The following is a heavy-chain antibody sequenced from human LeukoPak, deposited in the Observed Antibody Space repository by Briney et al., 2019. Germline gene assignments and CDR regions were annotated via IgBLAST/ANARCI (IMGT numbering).Heavy chain of an antibody. CDR2: INLNSGGT. CDR1: GYTFTGYY. Sequence: ASVKVSCKASGYTFTGYYLHWMRQAPGQGLEWMGWINLNSGGTNYAQKFQGRVTMTRDTSISTAYMELSRLRSDDTAVYYCARASRGSAMVENDYWGQGTLVTVSS. CDR3: ARASRGSAMVENDY. V-gene: IGHV1-2*02. J-gene: IGHJ4*02. D-gene: IGHD5-18*01.